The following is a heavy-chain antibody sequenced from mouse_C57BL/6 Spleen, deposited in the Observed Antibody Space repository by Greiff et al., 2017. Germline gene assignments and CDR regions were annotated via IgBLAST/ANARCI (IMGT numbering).Heavy chain of an antibody. D-gene: IGHD1-1*01. CDR1: GYSFTDYN. CDR2: INPTYGTT. V-gene: IGHV1-39*01. CDR3: ARIGYYGSSSYAMDY. J-gene: IGHJ4*01. Sequence: VHVKQSGPELVKPGASVKISCKASGYSFTDYNMNWVKQSNGKSLEWIGVINPTYGTTSYNQKFKGKATFTVDQSSSTAYMQLNSLTSEDSAVYYCARIGYYGSSSYAMDYWGQGTSVTVSS.